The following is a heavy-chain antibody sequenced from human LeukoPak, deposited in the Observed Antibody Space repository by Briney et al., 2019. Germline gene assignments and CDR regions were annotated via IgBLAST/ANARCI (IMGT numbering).Heavy chain of an antibody. D-gene: IGHD2-15*01. CDR2: LYRDDTS. Sequence: GGSLRLCCAASGLTVSNSYINWVRQPSGKGLEWVSVLYRDDTSYYAESVKGRFTISRDSAKNTLDLQMSCLRAEDTAMYYCVSGYCRGARCHAFAFDIWGQGTMVTVSS. J-gene: IGHJ3*02. CDR1: GLTVSNSY. V-gene: IGHV3-53*03. CDR3: VSGYCRGARCHAFAFDI.